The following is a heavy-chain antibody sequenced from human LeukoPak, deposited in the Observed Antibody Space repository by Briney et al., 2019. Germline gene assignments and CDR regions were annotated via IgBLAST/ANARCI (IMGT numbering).Heavy chain of an antibody. V-gene: IGHV3-49*04. CDR1: GFTFGDHA. J-gene: IGHJ6*02. Sequence: GGSLRLFCTTSGFTFGDHAMSWVRQAPGKGLEWVGFIRSKSYGGTTEYAASVKGRFTISRDDSKSIAYPQMDSLKTDDTAMYYCTRGPTHQCLYYGMDVWGQGTTVTVSS. D-gene: IGHD5/OR15-5a*01. CDR3: TRGPTHQCLYYGMDV. CDR2: IRSKSYGGTT.